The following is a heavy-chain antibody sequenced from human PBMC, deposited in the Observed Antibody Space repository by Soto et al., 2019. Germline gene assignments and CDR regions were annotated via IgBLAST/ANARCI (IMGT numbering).Heavy chain of an antibody. Sequence: PGESLKISCTGSGYTFTTYWIGWVRQMPGKGLEWMGIIYPGDTDPRYSPSFQGQVTISADKSISTAYLQWSSLKVSDTAMYYCASGYPTLYIYYNDFWGQGTLVTVSS. J-gene: IGHJ4*02. V-gene: IGHV5-51*01. CDR3: ASGYPTLYIYYNDF. D-gene: IGHD3-10*01. CDR1: GYTFTTYW. CDR2: IYPGDTDP.